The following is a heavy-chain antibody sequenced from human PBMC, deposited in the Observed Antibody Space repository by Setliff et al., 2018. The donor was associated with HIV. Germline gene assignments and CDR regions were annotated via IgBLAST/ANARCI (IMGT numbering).Heavy chain of an antibody. Sequence: SETLSLTCSLSGDSMSTYYWSWIRQTAGKGLEWIGRIHNSGNTNYNPSFMSRVSMSVDTSKSQFSLKLRSVTAADTAVYYCARLQFYCSSTSCYGAYYFDYWGQGTLVTVSS. J-gene: IGHJ4*02. D-gene: IGHD2-2*01. CDR3: ARLQFYCSSTSCYGAYYFDY. V-gene: IGHV4-4*07. CDR2: IHNSGNT. CDR1: GDSMSTYY.